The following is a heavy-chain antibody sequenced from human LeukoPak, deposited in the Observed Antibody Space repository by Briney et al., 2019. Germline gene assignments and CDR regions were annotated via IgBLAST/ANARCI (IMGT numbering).Heavy chain of an antibody. CDR2: ISWDGGST. Sequence: QSGGSLRLSCAASGFTFDDYTMHWVRQAPGKGLEWVSLISWDGGSTYYADSVKGRFTISRDNSKSSLYLQMNSLRTEDTALYYCAKSRGIVGATGYFDYWGQGTLVTVSS. J-gene: IGHJ4*02. CDR3: AKSRGIVGATGYFDY. D-gene: IGHD1-26*01. CDR1: GFTFDDYT. V-gene: IGHV3-43*01.